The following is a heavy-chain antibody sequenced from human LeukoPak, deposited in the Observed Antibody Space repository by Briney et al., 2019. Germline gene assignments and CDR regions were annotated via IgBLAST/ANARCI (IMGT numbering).Heavy chain of an antibody. Sequence: GGSLKISCKGSGYSFTSYWIGWVRQMPGKGLEWMGIIYPGDSDTRYSPSFQGQVTISADKSISTAYLQWSSLKASDTAMYYCARLGRSGYYYESFFDYWGQGTLVTVSS. J-gene: IGHJ4*02. CDR3: ARLGRSGYYYESFFDY. CDR2: IYPGDSDT. CDR1: GYSFTSYW. D-gene: IGHD3-22*01. V-gene: IGHV5-51*01.